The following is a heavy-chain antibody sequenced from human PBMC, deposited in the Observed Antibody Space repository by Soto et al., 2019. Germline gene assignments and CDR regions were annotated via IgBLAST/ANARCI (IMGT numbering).Heavy chain of an antibody. D-gene: IGHD2-15*01. CDR2: ISYDGSNK. CDR1: GFTFSTNA. CDR3: ARERVVVAAPPGVVDY. V-gene: IGHV3-30-3*01. J-gene: IGHJ4*02. Sequence: QVQLVESGGGVVQPGRSLRLSCAASGFTFSTNAMHWVRQAPGKGLEWVAVISYDGSNKYYAESVKGRFTISRDNSKNTLYLQMNSLRAEDTAVYYCARERVVVAAPPGVVDYWGQGTLVTVSS.